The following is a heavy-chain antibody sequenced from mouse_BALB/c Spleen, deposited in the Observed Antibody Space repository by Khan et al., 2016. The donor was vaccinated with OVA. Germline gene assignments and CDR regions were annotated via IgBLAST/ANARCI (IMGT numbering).Heavy chain of an antibody. CDR3: ARAYYRYGGDYSLDY. D-gene: IGHD2-14*01. V-gene: IGHV2-6-4*01. J-gene: IGHJ4*01. CDR2: IWGGGGT. CDR1: GYSLSRYN. Sequence: VQLVESGPGLAAPSQSVSITCNVSGYSLSRYNIHWVRQPPGKGLEWLGMIWGGGGTDYNSNLKIRLSISKDNYKSQVFLNMNSLQTDDTAMYYCARAYYRYGGDYSLDYWGQGTSVTVSS.